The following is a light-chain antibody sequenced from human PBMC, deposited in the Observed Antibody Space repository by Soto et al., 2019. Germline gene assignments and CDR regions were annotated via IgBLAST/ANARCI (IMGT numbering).Light chain of an antibody. V-gene: IGKV3-11*01. CDR1: QSVSSY. CDR2: DAS. Sequence: EIVLTQSPGTLSLSPGEGATLSCRASQSVSSYLVWYQQKPGQAPRLLIYDASKRATGIPARFSGSGSGTDFTLTISSLEPEDFAVYFCQQRNYWLSFGGGTKLEIK. J-gene: IGKJ4*01. CDR3: QQRNYWLS.